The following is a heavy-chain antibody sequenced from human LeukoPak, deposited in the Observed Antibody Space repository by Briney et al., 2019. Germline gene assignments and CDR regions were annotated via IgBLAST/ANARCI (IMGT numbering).Heavy chain of an antibody. CDR3: AREDMYSSGWPSYYYCGMDV. CDR1: GFTFSSYS. Sequence: PGGSLRLSCAASGFTFSSYSMNWVRQAPGNGLEWVSSISSSSSYIYYADSVKGRFTISRDNAKNSLYLQMNSLRAEDTAVYYCAREDMYSSGWPSYYYCGMDVWGQGTTVTVSS. CDR2: ISSSSSYI. J-gene: IGHJ6*02. V-gene: IGHV3-21*01. D-gene: IGHD6-19*01.